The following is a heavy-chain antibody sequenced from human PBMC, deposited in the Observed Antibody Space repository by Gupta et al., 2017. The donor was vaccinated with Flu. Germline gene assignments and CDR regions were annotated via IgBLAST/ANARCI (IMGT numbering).Heavy chain of an antibody. J-gene: IGHJ4*02. D-gene: IGHD2-2*01. CDR3: ARHSVIPAAMPDYYFDY. Sequence: QLQLQESGPGLVKPSETLSLTCTVSGGAISSSSYYWGWIRQPPGKGLEWIGSVYYSGSTYYNPSIKSRVTISVDTAKNQFSLKLSSVTAADTAVYYCARHSVIPAAMPDYYFDYWGQGTLVTVSS. CDR1: GGAISSSSYY. V-gene: IGHV4-39*01. CDR2: VYYSGST.